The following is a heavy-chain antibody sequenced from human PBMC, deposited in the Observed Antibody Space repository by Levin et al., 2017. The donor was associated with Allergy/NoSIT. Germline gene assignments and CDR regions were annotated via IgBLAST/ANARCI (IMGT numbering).Heavy chain of an antibody. Sequence: PSETLSLTCTVSGGSISSGDYYWSWIRQPPGKGLEWIGYIYYSGSTYYNPSLKSRVTISVDTSKNQFSLKLSSVTAAETAVYYCARGAGDTIFGVDYWGQGTLVTVSS. CDR2: IYYSGST. V-gene: IGHV4-30-4*01. CDR3: ARGAGDTIFGVDY. D-gene: IGHD3-3*01. CDR1: GGSISSGDYY. J-gene: IGHJ4*02.